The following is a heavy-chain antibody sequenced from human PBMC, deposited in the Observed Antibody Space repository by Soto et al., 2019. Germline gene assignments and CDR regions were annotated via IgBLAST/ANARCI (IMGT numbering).Heavy chain of an antibody. D-gene: IGHD1-1*01. Sequence: QVQLVQSGAEVKKPGASVKVSCKASGYTFSDYYMHWVRQAPGQGLEWMGWINPNSGGTNYAQKFQGWVTMTRDTSISTAYMELSRLRSDDTAVYYCARDVSCAWNTQPFTFDYWGQGTLVTVSS. J-gene: IGHJ4*02. V-gene: IGHV1-2*04. CDR1: GYTFSDYY. CDR2: INPNSGGT. CDR3: ARDVSCAWNTQPFTFDY.